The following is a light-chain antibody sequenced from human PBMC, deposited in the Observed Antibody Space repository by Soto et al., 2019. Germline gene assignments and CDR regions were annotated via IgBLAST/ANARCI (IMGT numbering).Light chain of an antibody. V-gene: IGKV3-11*01. J-gene: IGKJ3*01. CDR2: DAS. CDR3: QQQSHGPPFT. Sequence: EIVLTQSPATLSLSPGERATLSCRASQSVSSYLAWYQQKPGQAHRLLIYDASNMATGIPARFSSSGSGTDLSLSISSLEPEDFAVYYCQQQSHGPPFTFGPGTKADIK. CDR1: QSVSSY.